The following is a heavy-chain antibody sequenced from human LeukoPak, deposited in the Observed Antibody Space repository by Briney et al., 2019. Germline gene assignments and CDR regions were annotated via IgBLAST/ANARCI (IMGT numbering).Heavy chain of an antibody. CDR1: GGSISSGGYY. D-gene: IGHD4-17*01. Sequence: PSQTLSLTCTVSGGSISSGGYYWSWIRQSPGKGLEWIGYIYYSGTTNYNPSLKSRVTISVDTSRNQFSLQLRSVTAADTAVYYCAREDPQTTVPEGMDVWGQGTTVIVSS. CDR2: IYYSGTT. J-gene: IGHJ6*02. CDR3: AREDPQTTVPEGMDV. V-gene: IGHV4-61*08.